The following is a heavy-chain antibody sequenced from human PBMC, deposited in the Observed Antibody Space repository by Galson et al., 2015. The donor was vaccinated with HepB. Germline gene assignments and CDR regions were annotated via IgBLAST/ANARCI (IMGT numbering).Heavy chain of an antibody. CDR3: ARGGEDIVVVPALYYFDY. CDR1: GFMFSSHS. CDR2: ISTSSNTK. Sequence: SLRLSCAASGFMFSSHSMNWVRQAPGKGLEWVSYISTSSNTKYYANSVKGRFTISRDNAKNSLYLQMNSLRDEDTAVYYCARGGEDIVVVPALYYFDYWGQGTLVTVSS. D-gene: IGHD2-2*01. J-gene: IGHJ4*02. V-gene: IGHV3-48*02.